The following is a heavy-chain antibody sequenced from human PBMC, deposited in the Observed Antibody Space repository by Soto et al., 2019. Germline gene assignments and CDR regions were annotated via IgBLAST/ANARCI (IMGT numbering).Heavy chain of an antibody. D-gene: IGHD1-26*01. Sequence: PXETLSLTCSVAGDSISSGYYWGWIRQPPGKGLEWIGSIYHRGSTYYNPSLKSRVTISVDTSKNQFSLKLSSVTAADTAVYYCARDLSGGQPPDYWGQGTLVTVSS. CDR3: ARDLSGGQPPDY. CDR2: IYHRGST. J-gene: IGHJ4*02. V-gene: IGHV4-38-2*02. CDR1: GDSISSGYY.